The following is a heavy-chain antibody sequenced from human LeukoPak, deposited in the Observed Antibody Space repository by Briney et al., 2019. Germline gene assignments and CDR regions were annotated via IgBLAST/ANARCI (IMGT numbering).Heavy chain of an antibody. CDR2: ISSSGSTI. V-gene: IGHV3-48*01. CDR1: GFTFSTYS. D-gene: IGHD5-24*01. J-gene: IGHJ4*02. CDR3: ARGEQEMATMSIDY. Sequence: GGSLRLSCAASGFTFSTYSMNWVRQAPGKGLEWVSYISSSGSTIYYADSVKGRFTISRDNAKNSLYLQMNSLRAEDTAVYYCARGEQEMATMSIDYWGQGTLVTVSS.